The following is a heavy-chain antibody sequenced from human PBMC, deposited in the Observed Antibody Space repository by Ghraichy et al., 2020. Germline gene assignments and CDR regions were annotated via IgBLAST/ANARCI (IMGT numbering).Heavy chain of an antibody. Sequence: SCAASGFTFSSYGMHWVRQAPGKGLEWVAVIWYDGSNKYYADSVKGRFTISRDNSKNTLYLQMNSLRAEDTAVYYCARETIYDFWSGFKHWGQGTLVTVSS. CDR1: GFTFSSYG. D-gene: IGHD3-3*01. J-gene: IGHJ1*01. V-gene: IGHV3-33*01. CDR2: IWYDGSNK. CDR3: ARETIYDFWSGFKH.